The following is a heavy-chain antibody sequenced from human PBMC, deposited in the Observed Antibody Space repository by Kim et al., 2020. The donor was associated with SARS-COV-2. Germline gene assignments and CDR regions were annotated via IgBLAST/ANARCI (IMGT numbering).Heavy chain of an antibody. CDR2: TSAYNGNT. CDR1: GYTFTSYG. V-gene: IGHV1-18*01. CDR3: AREGGMVATQTFDY. D-gene: IGHD5-12*01. Sequence: ASVKVSCKASGYTFTSYGISWVRQAPGQGLEWMGWTSAYNGNTYYAQKLQGRVTMTTDTSTSTAYMELRSLRSDDTAVYYCAREGGMVATQTFDYWGQGTLVTISS. J-gene: IGHJ4*02.